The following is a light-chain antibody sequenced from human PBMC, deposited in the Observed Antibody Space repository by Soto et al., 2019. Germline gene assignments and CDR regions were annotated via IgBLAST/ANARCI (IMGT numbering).Light chain of an antibody. CDR2: GST. CDR3: RLYDSSPVGYT. V-gene: IGKV3-20*01. CDR1: QILNRNY. J-gene: IGKJ2*01. Sequence: ELVLTQSPGTLFLSPGERVPLSCRASQILNRNYFAWYQQKPGQAPRLLIYGSTFRAADIPERFSGSGSGTDFTLTISRLEPEDFAMYYCRLYDSSPVGYTFGRGPKLEMK.